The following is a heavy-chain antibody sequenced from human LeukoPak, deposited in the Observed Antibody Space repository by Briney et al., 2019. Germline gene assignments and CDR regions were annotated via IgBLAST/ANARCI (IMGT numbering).Heavy chain of an antibody. D-gene: IGHD6-13*01. CDR1: GGSISSSNYY. CDR3: ARHTGISAAGSFDP. CDR2: IYYSGST. J-gene: IGHJ5*02. V-gene: IGHV4-39*01. Sequence: PSETLSLTCTVSGGSISSSNYYWGWIRQPPGKGLEWIGSIYYSGSTFYNPSLKSRVTISVDTSKNQFSLKLSSVTAADTAVYYCARHTGISAAGSFDPWGQGTLVTVSS.